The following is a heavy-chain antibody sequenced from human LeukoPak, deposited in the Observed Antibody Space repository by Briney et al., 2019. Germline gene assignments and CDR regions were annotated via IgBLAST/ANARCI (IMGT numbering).Heavy chain of an antibody. Sequence: ASEKVSCKASGYTFTGYYMHWVRQAPGQGFEWMGWINPNSGGTNYAQKFQGRVTMTRDTSISTAYMELSRLRSDDTAVYYCATGGLGFLADEIPLGDYFDYWGQGTLVTVSS. D-gene: IGHD3-3*01. CDR1: GYTFTGYY. CDR2: INPNSGGT. CDR3: ATGGLGFLADEIPLGDYFDY. J-gene: IGHJ4*01. V-gene: IGHV1-2*02.